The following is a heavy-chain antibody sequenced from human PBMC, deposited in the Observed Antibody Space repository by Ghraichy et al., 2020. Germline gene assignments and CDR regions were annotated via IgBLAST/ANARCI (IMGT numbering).Heavy chain of an antibody. V-gene: IGHV3-23*01. CDR3: AKAGDGMIMVIVRPFDY. Sequence: GGSLRLSCAASGFSFSTYSMSWVRQAPGKGLEWVSGISGSGSNTYYADSVKGRFTISRDNSKNTLYLQMNSLRAEDTALYYCAKAGDGMIMVIVRPFDYWGQGTLVTVSS. J-gene: IGHJ4*02. CDR1: GFSFSTYS. D-gene: IGHD2-8*01. CDR2: ISGSGSNT.